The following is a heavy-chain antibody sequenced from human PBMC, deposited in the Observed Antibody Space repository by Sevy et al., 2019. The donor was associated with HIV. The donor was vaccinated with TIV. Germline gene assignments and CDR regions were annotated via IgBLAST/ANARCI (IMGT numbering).Heavy chain of an antibody. J-gene: IGHJ6*02. CDR1: EFTFKSYW. CDR2: ISWNSRNV. CDR3: AKDINRGCDGINCYPYYYYFYGLDV. Sequence: GGSLRLSCVASEFTFKSYWMTWVRQAPGKGLEWVSGISWNSRNVGYADSVKGRFTISRDNANHFLYLEMNSLRPEDTAFYYCAKDINRGCDGINCYPYYYYFYGLDVWGQGTTVTVSS. V-gene: IGHV3-9*01. D-gene: IGHD2-21*01.